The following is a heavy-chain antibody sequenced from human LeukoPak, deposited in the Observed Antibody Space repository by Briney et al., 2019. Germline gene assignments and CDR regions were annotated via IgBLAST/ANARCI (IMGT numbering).Heavy chain of an antibody. CDR2: ISFDGGNK. Sequence: GGSLRLSCAASGFTFSNYAMHWVRQAPGKGLEWVTVISFDGGNKYYADSVKGRFTISRDNSKNTLYLQMNSLRAEDTAVYYCAKVRYDSSGYQSPYFDYWGQGTLVTVSS. V-gene: IGHV3-30-3*01. CDR3: AKVRYDSSGYQSPYFDY. CDR1: GFTFSNYA. J-gene: IGHJ4*02. D-gene: IGHD3-22*01.